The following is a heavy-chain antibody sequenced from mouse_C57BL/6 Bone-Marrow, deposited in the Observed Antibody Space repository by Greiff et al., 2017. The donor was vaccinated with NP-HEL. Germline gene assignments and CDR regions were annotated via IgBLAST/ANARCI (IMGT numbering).Heavy chain of an antibody. CDR3: ATHYYGSSYEGDYYAMDY. CDR1: GYTFTSYW. V-gene: IGHV1-50*01. Sequence: QVQLQQPGAELVKPGASVKLSCKASGYTFTSYWMQWVKQRPGQGLEWIGEIDPSDSYTNYNQKFKGKATLTVDTSSSTAYMQLSSLTSEDSAVYYCATHYYGSSYEGDYYAMDYWGQGTSVTVSS. J-gene: IGHJ4*01. CDR2: IDPSDSYT. D-gene: IGHD1-1*01.